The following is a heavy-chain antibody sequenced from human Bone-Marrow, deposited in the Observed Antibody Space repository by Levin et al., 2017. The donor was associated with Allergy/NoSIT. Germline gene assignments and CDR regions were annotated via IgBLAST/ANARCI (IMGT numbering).Heavy chain of an antibody. Sequence: GGSLRLSCAASGFTLSVYWMYWVRQAPGKGLVWVSRIDNDGRSTIYADSVKGRFTISKDYAKNTLYLQMDSLRVEDTAVYFCARDRGSPDAFDIWGRGTMVTVSS. D-gene: IGHD1-26*01. CDR1: GFTLSVYW. J-gene: IGHJ3*02. CDR3: ARDRGSPDAFDI. CDR2: IDNDGRST. V-gene: IGHV3-74*01.